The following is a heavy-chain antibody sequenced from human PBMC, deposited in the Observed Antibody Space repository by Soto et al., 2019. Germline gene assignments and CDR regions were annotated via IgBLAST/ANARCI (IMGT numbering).Heavy chain of an antibody. Sequence: QVQLVESGGGVVQPGRSLRLSCAASGFTFSHYAMHWVRQAPGKGLEWVALMSYDGSNEDYADSVKGRFTISRDNSKNTRYLQMNSLRAEDTAVYYCAKDGSHNFDYWGQGTLVTVSS. CDR3: AKDGSHNFDY. CDR1: GFTFSHYA. V-gene: IGHV3-30*18. J-gene: IGHJ4*02. D-gene: IGHD1-26*01. CDR2: MSYDGSNE.